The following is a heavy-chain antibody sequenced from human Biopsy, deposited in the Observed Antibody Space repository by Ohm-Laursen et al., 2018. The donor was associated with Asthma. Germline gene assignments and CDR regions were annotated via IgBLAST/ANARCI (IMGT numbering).Heavy chain of an antibody. CDR1: GDIFSSFP. V-gene: IGHV1-69*01. CDR2: INPLLGST. CDR3: ARRNQWLSLSLDF. J-gene: IGHJ4*02. Sequence: SSVKVPCKTSGDIFSSFPFSWVRQAPGQGLEWMGGINPLLGSTNYAPRFQGRVTLTADESSSTVYMELSSLTSDDTAVYYCARRNQWLSLSLDFWGQGTLVTVSS. D-gene: IGHD5-12*01.